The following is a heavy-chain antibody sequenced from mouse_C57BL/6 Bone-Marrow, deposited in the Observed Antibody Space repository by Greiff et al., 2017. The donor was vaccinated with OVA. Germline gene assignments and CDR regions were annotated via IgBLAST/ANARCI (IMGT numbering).Heavy chain of an antibody. CDR3: AGSSGYEGFAY. CDR1: GYTFTSYG. J-gene: IGHJ3*01. D-gene: IGHD3-2*02. CDR2: IYPRSGNT. Sequence: QVQLQQSGAELARPGASVKLSCKASGYTFTSYGISWVKQRTGQGLEWIGEIYPRSGNTYYNEKFKGKATLTADKSSSTAYMELRSLTSEDAAVYFCAGSSGYEGFAYWGQGTLVTVSA. V-gene: IGHV1-81*01.